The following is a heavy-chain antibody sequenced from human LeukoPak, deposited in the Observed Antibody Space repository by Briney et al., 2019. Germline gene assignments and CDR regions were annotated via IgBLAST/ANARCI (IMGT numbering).Heavy chain of an antibody. D-gene: IGHD3-3*01. CDR3: AQGDDGLRFLEWLPEY. Sequence: GGSLRLSCAASGFTFSSYAMIWVRQAPGKGLEWVSVISRGGDTTYYGDSVKGRFTISRDNSKNTLYLQMNSLRAEDTAVYYCAQGDDGLRFLEWLPEYWGQGTLVTVSS. CDR1: GFTFSSYA. V-gene: IGHV3-23*01. J-gene: IGHJ4*02. CDR2: ISRGGDTT.